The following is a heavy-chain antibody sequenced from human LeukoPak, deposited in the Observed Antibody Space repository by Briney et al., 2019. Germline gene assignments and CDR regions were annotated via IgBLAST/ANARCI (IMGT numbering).Heavy chain of an antibody. V-gene: IGHV4-34*01. D-gene: IGHD3-3*01. Sequence: KPSETLSLTCAVYGGSFSGYYWSWIRQPPAKELEWIGEINHSGSTNYNPSRKSRVTISVDTSKNQFSLKLSSVTAADTAVYYCARIGASYYDFWSGYYYFDYWGQGTLVTVSS. CDR3: ARIGASYYDFWSGYYYFDY. CDR2: INHSGST. CDR1: GGSFSGYY. J-gene: IGHJ4*02.